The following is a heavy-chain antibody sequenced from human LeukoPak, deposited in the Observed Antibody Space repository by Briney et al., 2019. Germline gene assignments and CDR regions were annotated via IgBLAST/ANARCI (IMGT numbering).Heavy chain of an antibody. CDR1: GYTFTTYG. J-gene: IGHJ4*02. CDR2: ISAYNGNT. Sequence: ASVKVSCKASGYTFTTYGISWVRQAPGQGLEWMGWISAYNGNTIYAQKLQGRVTMTTDTSTSTAYKELRSLRSDDTAVYYCARLQVPCSGGSCYFFTVDYWGQGTLVTASS. V-gene: IGHV1-18*01. CDR3: ARLQVPCSGGSCYFFTVDY. D-gene: IGHD2-15*01.